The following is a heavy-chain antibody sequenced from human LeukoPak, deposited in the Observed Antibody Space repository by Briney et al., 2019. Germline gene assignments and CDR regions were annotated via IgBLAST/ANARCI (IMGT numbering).Heavy chain of an antibody. V-gene: IGHV3-73*01. J-gene: IGHJ4*02. Sequence: PGGSLRLSCAASGFTFSGSAMHWVRQASGKGLEWVGRIRSKANSYATAYAASVKGRFTISRDDSKNTAYLQMNSLKTEDTAVYYCTSGGYCSSTSYYGENWGQGTLVTVSS. CDR2: IRSKANSYAT. CDR3: TSGGYCSSTSYYGEN. D-gene: IGHD2-2*01. CDR1: GFTFSGSA.